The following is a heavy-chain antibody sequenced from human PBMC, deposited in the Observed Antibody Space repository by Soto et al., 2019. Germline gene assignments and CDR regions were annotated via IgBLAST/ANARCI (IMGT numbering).Heavy chain of an antibody. V-gene: IGHV1-69*05. CDR3: ARGNHRWLQLWYFDL. CDR1: GGTFSSYI. D-gene: IGHD5-12*01. CDR2: IIPIFGTA. Sequence: QVQLVQSGAEVKKPGSSVTVSCKASGGTFSSYIISWVRQAPGQGLEWMGGIIPIFGTANYAQKFQGRVTXTXAXSXXTAYMELSSLRSEDTAVYYCARGNHRWLQLWYFDLWGRGTLVTVSS. J-gene: IGHJ2*01.